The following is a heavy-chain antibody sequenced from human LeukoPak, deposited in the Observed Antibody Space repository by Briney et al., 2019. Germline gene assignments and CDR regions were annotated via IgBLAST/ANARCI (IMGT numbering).Heavy chain of an antibody. J-gene: IGHJ3*02. V-gene: IGHV1-2*02. CDR1: GYTFTGYY. Sequence: ASVKVSCKASGYTFTGYYMHWVRQAPGQGLEWMGWINPNSGGTNYAQKFQGRVTMTRDTSISTAYMELSRLGSDDTAVYYCARLYRATDAFDIWGQGTMVTVSS. CDR2: INPNSGGT. CDR3: ARLYRATDAFDI. D-gene: IGHD1-26*01.